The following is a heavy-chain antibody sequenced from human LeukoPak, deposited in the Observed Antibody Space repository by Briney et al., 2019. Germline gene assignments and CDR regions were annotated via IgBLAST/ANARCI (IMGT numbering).Heavy chain of an antibody. CDR3: ARGGGSSPTYYFDY. V-gene: IGHV3-30-3*01. Sequence: GGSLRLSCAASGFTFSSYAMHWVRQAPGKGLEWVAVISYDGSNKYYADSVKGRFTISRDNSKNTLYLQMNSLRAEDTAVYYCARGGGSSPTYYFDYWGQGTLVTVSS. D-gene: IGHD6-13*01. CDR1: GFTFSSYA. J-gene: IGHJ4*02. CDR2: ISYDGSNK.